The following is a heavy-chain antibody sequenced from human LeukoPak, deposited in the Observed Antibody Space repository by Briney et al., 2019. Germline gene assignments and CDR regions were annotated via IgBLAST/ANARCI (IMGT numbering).Heavy chain of an antibody. CDR2: IYYSGST. V-gene: IGHV4-59*12. D-gene: IGHD6-13*01. Sequence: SETLSLTCTVSGGSISSYYWSWIRQPPGKGLEWIGYIYYSGSTNYNPSLKSRVTISVDTSKNQFSLKLSSVTAADTAVYYCARVGREGYSCSWHADYWGQGTLVTVSS. J-gene: IGHJ4*02. CDR3: ARVGREGYSCSWHADY. CDR1: GGSISSYY.